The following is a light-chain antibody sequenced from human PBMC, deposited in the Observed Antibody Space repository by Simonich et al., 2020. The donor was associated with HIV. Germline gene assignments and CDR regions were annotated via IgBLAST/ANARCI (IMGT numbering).Light chain of an antibody. CDR1: QGISSA. Sequence: AIQLTQSPSSLSASVGDRVTITCRASQGISSALAWYQQKPGKAPKLLIYDASSLESGVPSRFSGSGSGTEFTLTISSLQPDDFATYYCQQYYSTLMYTFGQGTKLEIK. V-gene: IGKV1-13*02. CDR3: QQYYSTLMYT. J-gene: IGKJ2*01. CDR2: DAS.